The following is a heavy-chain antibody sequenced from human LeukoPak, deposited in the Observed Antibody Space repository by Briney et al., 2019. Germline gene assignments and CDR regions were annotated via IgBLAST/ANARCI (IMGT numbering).Heavy chain of an antibody. Sequence: GGSLRLSCVVSGFNFSNYWIDWVRQAPGKGLEWVANIKHDGSEKYYVDSVKGRFSISRDNAKKSLYLQMNSLRAEDTAVYYCARALGHCLDDWGQGTLVTVSS. J-gene: IGHJ4*02. V-gene: IGHV3-7*01. CDR3: ARALGHCLDD. CDR1: GFNFSNYW. CDR2: IKHDGSEK. D-gene: IGHD3-16*01.